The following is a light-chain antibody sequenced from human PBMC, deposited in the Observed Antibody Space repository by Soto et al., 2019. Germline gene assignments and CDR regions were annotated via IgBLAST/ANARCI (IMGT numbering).Light chain of an antibody. J-gene: IGLJ1*01. CDR3: SSYRRTTTLV. CDR2: EVT. V-gene: IGLV2-14*03. CDR1: STDIGDYNW. Sequence: QSVLTQPASVSGSPGQSITISCTGTSTDIGDYNWVSWYQQHPGRAPKLIIYEVTNRPSGVSDRFSGSKSGNTASLTISGLQTDDEADYFCSSYRRTTTLVFGPGTKGTVL.